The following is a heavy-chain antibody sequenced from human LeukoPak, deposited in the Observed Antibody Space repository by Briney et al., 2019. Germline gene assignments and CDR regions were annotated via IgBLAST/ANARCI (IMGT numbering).Heavy chain of an antibody. CDR1: GYTFTGYY. D-gene: IGHD3-22*01. CDR2: INPNSSGT. CDR3: ARDRELYYYDSSGYYDGVFDY. J-gene: IGHJ4*02. V-gene: IGHV1-2*02. Sequence: ASVKVSCKASGYTFTGYYMHWVRQAPGQGLKWMGWINPNSSGTNYAQKFQGRVTMTRDTSISTAYMELSRLRSDDTAVYYCARDRELYYYDSSGYYDGVFDYWGQGTLVTVSS.